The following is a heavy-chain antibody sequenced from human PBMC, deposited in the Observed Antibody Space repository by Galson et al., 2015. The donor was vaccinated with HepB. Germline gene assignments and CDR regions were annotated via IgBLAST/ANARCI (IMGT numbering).Heavy chain of an antibody. D-gene: IGHD3-22*01. V-gene: IGHV3-7*03. CDR2: IKQDGSEK. CDR1: GFTFSSYW. J-gene: IGHJ5*02. Sequence: SLRLSCAASGFTFSSYWMSWVRQAPGKGLEWVANIKQDGSEKYCVDSVKGRFTISRDNAKNSLYLQMNILRVEDTAVYYCARGLYYYNSSGFNNWFDPWGQGTLVTVSS. CDR3: ARGLYYYNSSGFNNWFDP.